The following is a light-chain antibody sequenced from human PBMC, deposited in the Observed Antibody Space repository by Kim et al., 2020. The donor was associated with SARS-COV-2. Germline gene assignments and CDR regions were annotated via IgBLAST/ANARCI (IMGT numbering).Light chain of an antibody. CDR2: AAS. J-gene: IGKJ2*01. V-gene: IGKV3-20*01. CDR1: QTVTTNY. Sequence: LSPGERAPLSCRTSQTVTTNYLAWYQQKPGQAPRLLIYAASSRATGIPDRISGSGSGADFTLTISRLEPEDFAVYYCQYYGGAPYTFGQGTKLEI. CDR3: QYYGGAPYT.